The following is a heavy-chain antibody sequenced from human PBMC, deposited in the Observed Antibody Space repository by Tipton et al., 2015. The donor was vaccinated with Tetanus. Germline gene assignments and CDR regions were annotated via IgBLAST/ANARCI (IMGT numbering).Heavy chain of an antibody. CDR2: ISGSGGST. V-gene: IGHV3-23*01. CDR1: GLTFSSYA. D-gene: IGHD6-19*01. CDR3: AKDTPPWLEDY. J-gene: IGHJ4*02. Sequence: SLRLSCAASGLTFSSYAMNWVRQAPGKGLEWVSAISGSGGSTDYADSVKGRFTISRDNSKHTLHLQMNSLRAEDTAVYYCAKDTPPWLEDYWGQGTLVTVSS.